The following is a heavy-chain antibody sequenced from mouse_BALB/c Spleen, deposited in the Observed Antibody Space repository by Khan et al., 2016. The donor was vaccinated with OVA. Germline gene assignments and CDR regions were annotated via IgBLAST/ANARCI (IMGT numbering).Heavy chain of an antibody. CDR1: GFTFSNYD. CDR2: ISSGGNT. Sequence: EVQLVESGGGLVKPGGSLKLSCAASGFTFSNYDMSWVRQTPEKRLEWVASISSGGNTYYPDSVKGRFTISRDNARKIIYLHMSSLRSEDTAMYYCARGPYYGSSPCYFDYWGQGTTLTVSS. J-gene: IGHJ2*01. CDR3: ARGPYYGSSPCYFDY. D-gene: IGHD1-1*01. V-gene: IGHV5-6-5*01.